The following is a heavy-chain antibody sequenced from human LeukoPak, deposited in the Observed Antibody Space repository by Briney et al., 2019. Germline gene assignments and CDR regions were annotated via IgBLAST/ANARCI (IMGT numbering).Heavy chain of an antibody. D-gene: IGHD5-24*01. Sequence: GGSLRLSCAASGITFRSYGMHWVRQAPGKGLEWVAIIWHDGGKKYYADSVKGRFTISRDDSKKTLYLQMNNLRAEDTAVYYCARAGTVEMTPLDYWGQGTLVTVSS. V-gene: IGHV3-33*01. J-gene: IGHJ4*02. CDR2: IWHDGGKK. CDR1: GITFRSYG. CDR3: ARAGTVEMTPLDY.